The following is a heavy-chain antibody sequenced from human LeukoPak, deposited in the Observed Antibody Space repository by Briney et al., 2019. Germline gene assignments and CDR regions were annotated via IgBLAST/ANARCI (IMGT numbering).Heavy chain of an antibody. CDR3: ARDAYIDRYFDY. Sequence: PGGSLRLSCAASGFTYTNYWMSWVRQAPGKGLEWVANIKQDGREGYYVDSVKGRFTISRDNAKNSMYLQMNSLRADDTAVYYCARDAYIDRYFDYWGQGTLVTVSS. CDR1: GFTYTNYW. V-gene: IGHV3-7*01. D-gene: IGHD3-22*01. CDR2: IKQDGREG. J-gene: IGHJ4*02.